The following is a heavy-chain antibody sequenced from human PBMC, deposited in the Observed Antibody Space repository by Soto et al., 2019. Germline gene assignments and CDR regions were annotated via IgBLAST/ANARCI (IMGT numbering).Heavy chain of an antibody. CDR1: GFTISNYG. J-gene: IGHJ6*02. D-gene: IGHD2-2*01. Sequence: WGSLRLSCAASGFTISNYGMHWVRQAPGKGLEWVAVISYDGTITYYADSVKGRFTISRDNSKNTLYLQMNSLRTEDTAVYYCATTRVGPCSSSICFSGIFDGTDVWGQGTTVTVSS. CDR2: ISYDGTIT. V-gene: IGHV3-30-3*01. CDR3: ATTRVGPCSSSICFSGIFDGTDV.